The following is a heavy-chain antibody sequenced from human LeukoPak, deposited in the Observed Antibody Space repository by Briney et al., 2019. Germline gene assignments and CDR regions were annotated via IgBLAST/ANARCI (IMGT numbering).Heavy chain of an antibody. CDR1: GFTFSSYA. D-gene: IGHD4-17*01. CDR3: ARSGTTVTYFDY. J-gene: IGHJ4*02. CDR2: ISGGDGGT. V-gene: IGHV3-23*01. Sequence: PGGSLRLSCAASGFTFSSYAMSWVRQAPGKGLEWVSAISGGDGGTYYADSVEGRFTISRDKSKNTLFLQMNSLRAEDTAVYYCARSGTTVTYFDYWGQGTLVTVSS.